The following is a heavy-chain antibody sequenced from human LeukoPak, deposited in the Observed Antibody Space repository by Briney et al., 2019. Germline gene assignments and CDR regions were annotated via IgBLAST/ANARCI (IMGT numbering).Heavy chain of an antibody. Sequence: ASVTVSCKASGYTFTGYYMHWVRQAPGQGLEWMGWINPNSGGTNYAQKFQGRVTMTRDTSISTAYMELSRLRSDDTAVYYRARGPYYYYYMDVWGKGTTVTVSS. V-gene: IGHV1-2*02. CDR1: GYTFTGYY. CDR2: INPNSGGT. CDR3: ARGPYYYYYMDV. J-gene: IGHJ6*03.